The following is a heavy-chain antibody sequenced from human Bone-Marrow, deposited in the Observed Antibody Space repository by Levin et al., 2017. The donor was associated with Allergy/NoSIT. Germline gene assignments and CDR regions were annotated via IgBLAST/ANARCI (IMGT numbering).Heavy chain of an antibody. CDR1: GGSFRIGGFY. Sequence: SQTLSLTCTVSGGSFRIGGFYWTWIRQQPGKGLEWIGYVYYGVNTYYNPSLKSRVTISEDTSKNQFSLKLTSVTAADTAVYYCVRGVGGSWNWFDTWGQGILVTVSS. D-gene: IGHD2-15*01. CDR3: VRGVGGSWNWFDT. J-gene: IGHJ5*02. CDR2: VYYGVNT. V-gene: IGHV4-31*03.